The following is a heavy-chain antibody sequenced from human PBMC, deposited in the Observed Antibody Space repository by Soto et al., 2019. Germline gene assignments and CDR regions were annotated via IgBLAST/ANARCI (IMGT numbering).Heavy chain of an antibody. J-gene: IGHJ4*02. CDR3: ARDCSGGSCQY. V-gene: IGHV3-7*01. D-gene: IGHD2-15*01. CDR1: GFTLSYYW. Sequence: PGGSLRLSCAASGFTLSYYWMSWVRQAPGKGLEWVANIKEDGSEKYYVDSVKGRFTISRDNAQNSVFLQMNSLRAEDTAIYYCARDCSGGSCQYWGQGTLVTVS. CDR2: IKEDGSEK.